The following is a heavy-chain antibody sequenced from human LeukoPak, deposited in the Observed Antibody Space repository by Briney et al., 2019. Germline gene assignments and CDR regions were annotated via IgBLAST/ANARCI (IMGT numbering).Heavy chain of an antibody. CDR1: GGSISYYY. CDR2: IYYIGST. V-gene: IGHV4-59*01. CDR3: ARVTGYMIEDYFDY. D-gene: IGHD3-22*01. Sequence: PSETLSLTCTVSGGSISYYYWSWIRQSPGKGLEWIGYIYYIGSTNSNPSLKSRVTISVETSKNQLSLKLSSVTAADTAVYYCARVTGYMIEDYFDYWGQGTLVTVSS. J-gene: IGHJ4*02.